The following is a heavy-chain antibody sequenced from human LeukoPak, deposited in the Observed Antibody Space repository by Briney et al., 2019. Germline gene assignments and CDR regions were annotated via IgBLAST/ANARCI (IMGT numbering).Heavy chain of an antibody. CDR2: MNHSGNT. J-gene: IGHJ6*03. V-gene: IGHV4-34*01. Sequence: SETLSLTCSVSGGSFSGYYWSWIRQSPGKGPEWIGEMNHSGNTKSNPSLKNRLTMSVDTSKKHISLNLTSVTAADTAVYYCARFGFEYDVGTGIHFYYMDVWGTGTTVTVSS. CDR1: GGSFSGYY. D-gene: IGHD3-10*01. CDR3: ARFGFEYDVGTGIHFYYMDV.